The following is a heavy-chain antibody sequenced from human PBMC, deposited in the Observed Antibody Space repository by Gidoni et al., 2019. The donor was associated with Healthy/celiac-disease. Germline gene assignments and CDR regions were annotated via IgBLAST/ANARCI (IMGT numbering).Heavy chain of an antibody. CDR1: GYSFTIYW. Sequence: EVQLVQSGAAVKKPGESLKSSCKGSGYSFTIYWIGWGRPMPGKGLEWMGIIYPGDSDTRYSPSFQGHVTISADKSISTAYLEWSSLKASDTAMYYCARGFFGGPLLYNWFDPWGQGTLVTVSS. D-gene: IGHD2-15*01. V-gene: IGHV5-51*01. CDR2: IYPGDSDT. CDR3: ARGFFGGPLLYNWFDP. J-gene: IGHJ5*02.